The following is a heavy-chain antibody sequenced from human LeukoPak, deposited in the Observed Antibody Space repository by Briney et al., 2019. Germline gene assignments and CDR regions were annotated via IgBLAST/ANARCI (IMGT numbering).Heavy chain of an antibody. Sequence: GSSVKVSCKASGGTFSSYAISWVRQAPGQGLEWMGGIIPIFGTANYAQKFQGRVTITADESTSTAYMELSSLRSEDTAVYYCARAYCSSTSCYYYAFDIWGQGTMVTVSS. V-gene: IGHV1-69*01. CDR1: GGTFSSYA. D-gene: IGHD2-2*01. J-gene: IGHJ3*02. CDR3: ARAYCSSTSCYYYAFDI. CDR2: IIPIFGTA.